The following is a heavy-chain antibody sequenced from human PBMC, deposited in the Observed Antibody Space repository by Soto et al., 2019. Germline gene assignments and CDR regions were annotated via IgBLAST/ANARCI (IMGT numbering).Heavy chain of an antibody. CDR1: GYTFTSNH. J-gene: IGHJ4*02. Sequence: QVQLVQSGAEVKKPGASVKVSCKASGYTFTSNHMHWVRQAPGQGLEWMGIITPESGGTGYEQEFQGRVTMTRDTSTSTVYMELTSLRSEDTAVYYCARDLSGGWSTDYWGQGTLVTVSS. D-gene: IGHD6-13*01. CDR2: ITPESGGT. CDR3: ARDLSGGWSTDY. V-gene: IGHV1-46*03.